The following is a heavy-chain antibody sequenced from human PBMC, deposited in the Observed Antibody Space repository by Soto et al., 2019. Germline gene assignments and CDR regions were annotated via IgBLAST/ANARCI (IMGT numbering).Heavy chain of an antibody. CDR2: MYHRCNT. V-gene: IGHV4-39*01. CDR1: GASISSTSY. CDR3: ARQTSLVRGVRDS. D-gene: IGHD3-10*01. Sequence: QLQLQASGPGLVKPSGTLFITCTVSGASISSTSYWGWIRHPPGKGLEWIGAMYHRCNTYYSPSLMIRVRVSIETYKNQISLRLTSVTAANTAVYYCARQTSLVRGVRDSWGKGTLVTVSS. J-gene: IGHJ4*02.